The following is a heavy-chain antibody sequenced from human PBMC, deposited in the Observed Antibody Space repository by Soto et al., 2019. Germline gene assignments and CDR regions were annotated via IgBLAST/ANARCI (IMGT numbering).Heavy chain of an antibody. CDR3: FILSGAARRGFDY. V-gene: IGHV5-51*01. D-gene: IGHD2-8*02. CDR1: GYNFTKNW. Sequence: GESLKISCRCTGYNFTKNWIAWVRQMPGKGLEWMGIIYPGDSETRYSPSFQGQVTISVDKSKNTAYLHWSSLKVPDTAIYSCFILSGAARRGFDYWGPGTLVTVSS. J-gene: IGHJ4*02. CDR2: IYPGDSET.